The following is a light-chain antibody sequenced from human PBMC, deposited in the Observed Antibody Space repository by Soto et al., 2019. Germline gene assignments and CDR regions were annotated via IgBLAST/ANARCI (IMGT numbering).Light chain of an antibody. CDR1: QGISNY. Sequence: DIQMTQSPSSLSASVGDRVTITCRASQGISNYLAWYQQKPGKVPKLLIYAASTLQSGVPSRFSGSGSGTDFTLTISSLQPEDVVTYYCQKYNSAPPHTFGGGTKVEIK. CDR2: AAS. J-gene: IGKJ4*01. CDR3: QKYNSAPPHT. V-gene: IGKV1-27*01.